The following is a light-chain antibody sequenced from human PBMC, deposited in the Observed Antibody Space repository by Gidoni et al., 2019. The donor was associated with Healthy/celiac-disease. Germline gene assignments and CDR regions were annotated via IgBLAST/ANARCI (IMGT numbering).Light chain of an antibody. CDR1: QSVSSC. Sequence: EIVLTQSPATLSLSPGERATLSCRASQSVSSCLAWYQQKPGQAPRLLIYDASNRATGIPARFSGSGSGTDFTLTISSLEPEDFAVYYCQQRSNWGYTFGQGTKLEIK. CDR3: QQRSNWGYT. J-gene: IGKJ2*01. V-gene: IGKV3-11*01. CDR2: DAS.